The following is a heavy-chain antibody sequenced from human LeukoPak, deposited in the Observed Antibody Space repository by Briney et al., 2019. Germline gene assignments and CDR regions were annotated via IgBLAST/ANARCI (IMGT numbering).Heavy chain of an antibody. Sequence: SETLSLTCTVSGGSISSYYWSWIRQPPGKGLEWIGYIYYSGSTNYNPSLKSRVTISVDTSKNQFSLKLSSVTAADTAVYYCARDGGYCSGGSCYSGYYYYYMDVWGKGTTVTISS. CDR1: GGSISSYY. V-gene: IGHV4-59*12. D-gene: IGHD2-15*01. J-gene: IGHJ6*03. CDR2: IYYSGST. CDR3: ARDGGYCSGGSCYSGYYYYYMDV.